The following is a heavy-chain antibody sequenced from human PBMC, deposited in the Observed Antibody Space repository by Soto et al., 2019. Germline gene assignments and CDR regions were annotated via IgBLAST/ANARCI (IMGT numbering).Heavy chain of an antibody. Sequence: EVQLVESGGRLIHPGGSLRLSCAASGFTFKSYSMNWVRQAPGKGLEWVSYISSSGTTIYYADSVKGRFTISRDNAKNSLYLQMNSLRDGDTAVYYCATDFNYYDSSGYYHNDAFDIWGQGTMVTVSS. CDR3: ATDFNYYDSSGYYHNDAFDI. CDR1: GFTFKSYS. V-gene: IGHV3-48*02. CDR2: ISSSGTTI. J-gene: IGHJ3*02. D-gene: IGHD3-22*01.